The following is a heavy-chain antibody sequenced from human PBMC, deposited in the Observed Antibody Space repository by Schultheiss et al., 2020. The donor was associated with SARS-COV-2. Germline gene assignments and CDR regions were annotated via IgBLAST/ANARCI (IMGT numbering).Heavy chain of an antibody. CDR3: ARDSSGWYYFDY. D-gene: IGHD6-19*01. CDR2: IYSGGST. J-gene: IGHJ4*02. V-gene: IGHV3-66*01. Sequence: GGSLRLSCAASGFTVSSNYMSWVRQAPGKGLEWVSVIYSGGSTYYADSVKGRFTISRDNSKNTLYLQMNSLRAEDTAVYYCARDSSGWYYFDYWGQGTLVTVSS. CDR1: GFTVSSNY.